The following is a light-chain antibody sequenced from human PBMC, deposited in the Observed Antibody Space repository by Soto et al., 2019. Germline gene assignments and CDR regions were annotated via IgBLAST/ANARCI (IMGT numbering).Light chain of an antibody. V-gene: IGKV3-20*01. CDR3: QQYDSSWT. Sequence: EIVLTQSPGTLSLSPGERATLYCRASQSVPSNFLAWYQQRPGQAPTLLIYDVSRRAAGIPDRFYGSGSGTDFTLTISRLEPEDFEVYYCQQYDSSWTFGQGTKVEIK. CDR1: QSVPSNF. CDR2: DVS. J-gene: IGKJ1*01.